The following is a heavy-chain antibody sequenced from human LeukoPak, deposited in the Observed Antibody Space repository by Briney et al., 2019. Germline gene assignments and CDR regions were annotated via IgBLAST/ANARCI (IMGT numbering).Heavy chain of an antibody. Sequence: SETLSLTCIVSGGSISSTSYYWGWIRQSPGKGLEWIGSFYYSGSIFDNRSLRSRVTISIDMSKNQFLLKLTSVTAADTAVYYCARDYCSGGSCYSGCWYYWGQGTLVTVSS. CDR3: ARDYCSGGSCYSGCWYY. CDR1: GGSISSTSYY. CDR2: FYYSGSI. D-gene: IGHD2-15*01. J-gene: IGHJ4*02. V-gene: IGHV4-39*07.